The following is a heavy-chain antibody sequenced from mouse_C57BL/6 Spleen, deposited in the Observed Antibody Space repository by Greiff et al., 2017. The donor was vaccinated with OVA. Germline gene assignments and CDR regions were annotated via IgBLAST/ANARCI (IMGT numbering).Heavy chain of an antibody. D-gene: IGHD1-1*01. CDR3: ARGSYYGSSYGYFDV. CDR1: GYSITSGYY. Sequence: EVQLQESGPGLVKPSQSLSLTCSVTGYSITSGYYWNWIRQFPGNKLEWMGYISYDGSNNYNPSLKNRISITRDTSKNQFFLKLNSVTTEDTATYYGARGSYYGSSYGYFDVWGTGTTVTVSS. V-gene: IGHV3-6*01. CDR2: ISYDGSN. J-gene: IGHJ1*03.